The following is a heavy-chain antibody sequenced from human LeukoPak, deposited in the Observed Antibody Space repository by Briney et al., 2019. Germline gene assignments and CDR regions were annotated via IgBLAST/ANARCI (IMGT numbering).Heavy chain of an antibody. CDR1: GGTFISYA. Sequence: GASVKVSCKASGGTFISYAISWVRHSPGQGLEWMGRIIPIFGTANYAQKFQGRVTITTDESTSTAYMELSSLRSEDTAVYYCASTLETYGLWGYYMDVWGKGTTVTVSS. J-gene: IGHJ6*03. V-gene: IGHV1-69*05. D-gene: IGHD2-8*01. CDR3: ASTLETYGLWGYYMDV. CDR2: IIPIFGTA.